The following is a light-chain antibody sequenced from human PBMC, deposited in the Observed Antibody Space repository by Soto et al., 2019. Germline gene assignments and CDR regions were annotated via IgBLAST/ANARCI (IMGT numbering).Light chain of an antibody. V-gene: IGLV3-9*01. Sequence: SYELTQSVSVSVALGQTARITCGGDNIVSKNVHWYQQKTGQAPVLVIYRDNNRPSGIPERFSGSNSENTATLTISRAQAGDEAEYYCQVWDSNTYVFGTGTKLTVL. CDR3: QVWDSNTYV. J-gene: IGLJ1*01. CDR1: NIVSKN. CDR2: RDN.